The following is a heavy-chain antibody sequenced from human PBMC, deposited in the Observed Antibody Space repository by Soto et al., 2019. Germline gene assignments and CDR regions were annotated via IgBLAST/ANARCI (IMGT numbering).Heavy chain of an antibody. Sequence: GGSLRLSCAASGFTFSSYGMHWVRQAPGKGLEWVAVISYDGSNKYYADSVKGRFTISRYNSKNTLYLQMNSLRAEDTAVYYCGKDLWERWLGGIDYWGRGTRVPV. CDR2: ISYDGSNK. CDR1: GFTFSSYG. CDR3: GKDLWERWLGGIDY. J-gene: IGHJ4*02. D-gene: IGHD6-19*01. V-gene: IGHV3-30*18.